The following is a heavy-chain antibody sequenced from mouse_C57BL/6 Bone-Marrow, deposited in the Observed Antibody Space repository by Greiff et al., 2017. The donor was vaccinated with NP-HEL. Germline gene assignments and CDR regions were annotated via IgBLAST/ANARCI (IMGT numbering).Heavy chain of an antibody. CDR1: GFTFSDYG. CDR2: ISNLAYSI. J-gene: IGHJ4*01. CDR3: ARHVTTVVHYGMDY. D-gene: IGHD1-1*01. V-gene: IGHV5-15*01. Sequence: EVQLQESGGGLVQPGGSLKLSCAASGFTFSDYGMAWVRQAPRKGPAWVAFISNLAYSIYYADTVTGRFTISRENAKNTLYLEMSSLRSEDTAMYYCARHVTTVVHYGMDYWGQGTSVTVSS.